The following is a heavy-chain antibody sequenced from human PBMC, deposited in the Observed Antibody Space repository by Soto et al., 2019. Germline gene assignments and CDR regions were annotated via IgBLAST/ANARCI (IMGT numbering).Heavy chain of an antibody. CDR3: ARSIVVVTALDY. J-gene: IGHJ4*02. D-gene: IGHD2-21*02. CDR1: GYTFTSYA. Sequence: QVQLVQSGAEEKKPGASVKVSCKASGYTFTSYAMHWVHQAPGQRLEWMAWINAGNGHTKYSQKFQVRVTITRDTSASKAYVEMSSLRSEDTAVYYCARSIVVVTALDYWGPGTLVTFSS. CDR2: INAGNGHT. V-gene: IGHV1-3*05.